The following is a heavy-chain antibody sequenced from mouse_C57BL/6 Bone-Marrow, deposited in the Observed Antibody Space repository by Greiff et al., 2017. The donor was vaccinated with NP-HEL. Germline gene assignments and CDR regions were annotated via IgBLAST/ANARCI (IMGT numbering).Heavy chain of an antibody. CDR1: GFTFSSYA. CDR3: TRDPSTGTPFGY. D-gene: IGHD4-1*01. J-gene: IGHJ2*01. CDR2: ISSGGDYI. Sequence: EVKVVESGEGLVKPGGSLKLSCAASGFTFSSYAMSWVRQTPEKRLEWVAYISSGGDYIYYADTVKGRFTISRDNARNTLYLQMSSLKSEDTAMYYCTRDPSTGTPFGYWGQGTTLTVSS. V-gene: IGHV5-9-1*02.